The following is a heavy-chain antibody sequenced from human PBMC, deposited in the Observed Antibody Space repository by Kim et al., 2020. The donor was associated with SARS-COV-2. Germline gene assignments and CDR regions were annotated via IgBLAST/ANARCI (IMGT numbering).Heavy chain of an antibody. CDR1: GYSFTSYW. CDR3: ARAFDGSGSYLADYYYYYGMDV. D-gene: IGHD3-10*01. Sequence: GSLKISCKGSGYSFTSYWIGWVRQMPGKGLEWMGIIYPGDSDTRYSPSFQGQVTISADKSINTAYLQWSSLKASDTAMYYCARAFDGSGSYLADYYYYYGMDVWGQGTTVTVSS. J-gene: IGHJ6*02. V-gene: IGHV5-51*01. CDR2: IYPGDSDT.